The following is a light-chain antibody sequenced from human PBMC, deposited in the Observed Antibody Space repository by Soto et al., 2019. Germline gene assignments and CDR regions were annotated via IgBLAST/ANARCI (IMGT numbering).Light chain of an antibody. Sequence: EIVMTQSPATLSVSPGERATLSCRASQSVSSNLAWYQQKPGQAPRLLIYGASTRATGTPARFSGSGSGTEFTLTISSLQSEDFAVYYCQQYNNWPYTLGQGTKLESK. V-gene: IGKV3-15*01. J-gene: IGKJ2*01. CDR2: GAS. CDR1: QSVSSN. CDR3: QQYNNWPYT.